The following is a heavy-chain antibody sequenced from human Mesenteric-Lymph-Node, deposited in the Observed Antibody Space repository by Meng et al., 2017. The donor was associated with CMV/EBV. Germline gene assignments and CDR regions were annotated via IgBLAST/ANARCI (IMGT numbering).Heavy chain of an antibody. V-gene: IGHV3-53*01. Sequence: GESLKISCAASGFTVSSNYMSWVRQAPGKGLEWVSVIYSGGTTYYADSVKGRFTISRDNSKNTLYLQMNSLRAEDTAVYYCARDFGISEWELLPDQFQHWGQGTLVTVSS. CDR2: IYSGGTT. CDR1: GFTVSSNY. J-gene: IGHJ1*01. CDR3: ARDFGISEWELLPDQFQH. D-gene: IGHD1-26*01.